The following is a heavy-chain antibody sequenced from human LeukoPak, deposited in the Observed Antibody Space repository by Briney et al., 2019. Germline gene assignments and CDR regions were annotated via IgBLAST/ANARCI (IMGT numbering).Heavy chain of an antibody. J-gene: IGHJ4*02. Sequence: ASLKVSCKASGYTLTSYGISWVRQAPGQGLEWMGWISAYNGNTNYAQKLQGRVTMTTDTSTSTAYMELRSLRSDDTAVYYCARDSSNYGSFDYWGQGTLVTVSS. CDR1: GYTLTSYG. CDR2: ISAYNGNT. D-gene: IGHD4-11*01. V-gene: IGHV1-18*01. CDR3: ARDSSNYGSFDY.